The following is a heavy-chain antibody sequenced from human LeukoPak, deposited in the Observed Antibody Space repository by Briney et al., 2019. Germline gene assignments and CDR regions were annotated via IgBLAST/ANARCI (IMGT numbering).Heavy chain of an antibody. D-gene: IGHD2-2*01. Sequence: ASVKVSYKASGYTFTGYYMHWVRQAPGQGLEWMGWINPNSGGTNYAQKFQGRVTMTRDTSISTAYMELSRLRSDDTAVYYCARARFEGYCSSTSCTRRYYYMDVWGKGTTVTVSS. CDR1: GYTFTGYY. CDR3: ARARFEGYCSSTSCTRRYYYMDV. V-gene: IGHV1-2*02. CDR2: INPNSGGT. J-gene: IGHJ6*03.